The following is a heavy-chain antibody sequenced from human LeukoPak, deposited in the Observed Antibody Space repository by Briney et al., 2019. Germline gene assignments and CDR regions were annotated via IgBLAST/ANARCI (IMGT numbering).Heavy chain of an antibody. Sequence: PSETLSLTCTVSGYSISSGYYWGWIRQPPGKGLEWIGSIYHSGSTYYNPSLKSRVTISVGTSKNQFSLKLSSVTAADTAVYYCASANPYCSGGSCYRPYYYYYYYMDVWGKGTTVTVSS. V-gene: IGHV4-38-2*02. CDR2: IYHSGST. CDR3: ASANPYCSGGSCYRPYYYYYYYMDV. D-gene: IGHD2-15*01. CDR1: GYSISSGYY. J-gene: IGHJ6*03.